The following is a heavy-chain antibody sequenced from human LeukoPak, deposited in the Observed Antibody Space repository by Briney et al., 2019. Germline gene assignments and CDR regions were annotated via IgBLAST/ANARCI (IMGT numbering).Heavy chain of an antibody. Sequence: SETLSLTCTVSGGSISSSSYYWGWIRQPPGKGLEWIGSIYYSGSTYYNPSLKSRVTISVDTSKNQFSLKLSSVTAADTAVYYCARHWSGGSCYDYWGQGTLVTVSS. CDR3: ARHWSGGSCYDY. V-gene: IGHV4-39*01. J-gene: IGHJ4*02. CDR2: IYYSGST. CDR1: GGSISSSSYY. D-gene: IGHD2-15*01.